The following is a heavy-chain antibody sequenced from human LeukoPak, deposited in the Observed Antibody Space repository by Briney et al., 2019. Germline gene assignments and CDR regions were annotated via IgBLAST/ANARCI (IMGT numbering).Heavy chain of an antibody. J-gene: IGHJ3*02. CDR1: GDSISNNDYY. V-gene: IGHV4-39*07. CDR2: IYYSGST. CDR3: AWLKGYYDSSGYYSVAFDI. D-gene: IGHD3-22*01. Sequence: SETLSLTCSVSGDSISNNDYYWVWIRQPPGKGLEYIGSIYYSGSTYYNPSLKSRVTMSVDTSKNQFSLKLSSVTAADTAVYYCAWLKGYYDSSGYYSVAFDIWGQGTMVTVSS.